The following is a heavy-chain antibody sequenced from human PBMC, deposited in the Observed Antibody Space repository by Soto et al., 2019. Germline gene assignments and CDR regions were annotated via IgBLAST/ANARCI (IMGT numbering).Heavy chain of an antibody. Sequence: TLSLTCTVSGGFVNSDTHSWSWIRQTPGKRLEWIGFIYSGGSTKNPSLRSRVTMSVDTSKNQFSLKLRSVIVADTAVYHCARFVRSCSATTCSTRADVWGQGITVTVS. CDR2: IYSGGST. V-gene: IGHV4-61*01. CDR1: GGFVNSDTHS. CDR3: ARFVRSCSATTCSTRADV. J-gene: IGHJ6*02. D-gene: IGHD2-2*01.